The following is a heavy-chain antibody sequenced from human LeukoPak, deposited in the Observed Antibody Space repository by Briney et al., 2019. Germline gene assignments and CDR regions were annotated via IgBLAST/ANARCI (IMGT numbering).Heavy chain of an antibody. J-gene: IGHJ4*02. CDR3: AKRDGYNSNPLKD. CDR2: NSGSGSST. Sequence: GGSLRLSCAASGFTFSTDAMSWVRQAPGQGLDWVSANSGSGSSTYYADSVEGRFTISRENYKNTLYLQMNSLRAEETALYYCAKRDGYNSNPLKDWGQGTLVTVSS. D-gene: IGHD5-24*01. V-gene: IGHV3-23*01. CDR1: GFTFSTDA.